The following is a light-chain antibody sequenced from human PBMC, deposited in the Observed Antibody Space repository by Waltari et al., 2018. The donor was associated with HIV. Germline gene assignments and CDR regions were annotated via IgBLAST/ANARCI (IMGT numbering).Light chain of an antibody. Sequence: ETVLTQSPVTLSVSPGERVTLSCRASQSVSGNLVWYQQKPGQAPRLLIYAASSRATDIPARFSGSGSGTEYTLTISNLQSEDSAVYYCQQNIHWPPYTFGQGTKLEIK. CDR3: QQNIHWPPYT. CDR2: AAS. J-gene: IGKJ2*01. CDR1: QSVSGN. V-gene: IGKV3-15*01.